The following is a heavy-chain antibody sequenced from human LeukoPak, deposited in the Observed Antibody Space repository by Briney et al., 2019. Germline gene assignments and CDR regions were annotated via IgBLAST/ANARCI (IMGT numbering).Heavy chain of an antibody. Sequence: GGSLRLSCAASGFTFSSYWMSWVRQAPGKGLEWVANIKQDGSEKYYVDSVKGRFTISRDNAKNSPYLQMNSLRAEDTAVYYCARIKNSSELRGYYYMDVWGKGTTVTVSS. CDR3: ARIKNSSELRGYYYMDV. D-gene: IGHD6-6*01. J-gene: IGHJ6*03. CDR1: GFTFSSYW. CDR2: IKQDGSEK. V-gene: IGHV3-7*01.